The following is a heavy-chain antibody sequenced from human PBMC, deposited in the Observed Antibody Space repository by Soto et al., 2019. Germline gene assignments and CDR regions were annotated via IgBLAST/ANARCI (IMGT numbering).Heavy chain of an antibody. J-gene: IGHJ4*02. V-gene: IGHV4-59*01. D-gene: IGHD6-13*01. Sequence: SETLSLTCTVSSGSITTDYWTWILQPPGKGLEWVGYIFHSGSTNYNPSLKSRATISVDTSKNQFSLKLSSVTAADTAVYYCAKDRDLLAAAGLWGQGTLVTVSS. CDR3: AKDRDLLAAAGL. CDR1: SGSITTDY. CDR2: IFHSGST.